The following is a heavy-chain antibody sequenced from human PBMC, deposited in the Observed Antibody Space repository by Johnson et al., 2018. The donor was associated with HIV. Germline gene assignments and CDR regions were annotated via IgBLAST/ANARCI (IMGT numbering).Heavy chain of an antibody. Sequence: VQLVESGGGLVQPGGSLILSCAASGFTFSSYWMHWVRQAPGKGLVWVSRISSDGSSTYYADSVKGRFTISRDNSKNTLYLQMNSLRAEDTAVYYCARGRAYYYDSSGDAFDIWGQGTMVTVSS. D-gene: IGHD3-22*01. V-gene: IGHV3-74*01. CDR3: ARGRAYYYDSSGDAFDI. CDR2: ISSDGSST. CDR1: GFTFSSYW. J-gene: IGHJ3*02.